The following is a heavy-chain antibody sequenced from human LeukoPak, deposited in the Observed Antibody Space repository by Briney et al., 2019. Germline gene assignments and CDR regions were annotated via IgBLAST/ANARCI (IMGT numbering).Heavy chain of an antibody. J-gene: IGHJ4*02. CDR2: ISDSGDRT. CDR3: AKETRWSSSYYFDY. D-gene: IGHD6-13*01. CDR1: GFTFSNYA. Sequence: GGSLRLPCAASGFTFSNYAMSWVRQAPGKGLEWVSGISDSGDRTHYADSVKGRFTISRDNSKNTLYVQMKSLRVEDTAVYYCAKETRWSSSYYFDYWGQGTLVTVSS. V-gene: IGHV3-23*01.